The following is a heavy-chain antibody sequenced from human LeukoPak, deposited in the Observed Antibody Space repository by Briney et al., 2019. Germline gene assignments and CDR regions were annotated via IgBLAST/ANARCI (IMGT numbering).Heavy chain of an antibody. CDR2: IYTSGST. D-gene: IGHD6-19*01. CDR3: ARFAVAGERRSYYYYGMDV. CDR1: GGSISSGSYY. V-gene: IGHV4-61*02. J-gene: IGHJ6*02. Sequence: SETLSLTCTVSGGSISSGSYYWSWIRQPAGKGLEWIGRIYTSGSTNYNPSLKSRVTISVDTSKNQFSLKLSSVTAADTAVYYCARFAVAGERRSYYYYGMDVWGQGTTVTVSS.